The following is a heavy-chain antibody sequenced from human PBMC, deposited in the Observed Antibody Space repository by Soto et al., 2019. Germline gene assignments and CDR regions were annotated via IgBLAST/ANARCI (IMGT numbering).Heavy chain of an antibody. CDR3: AKILPLAEAELAAAGTGYFDY. J-gene: IGHJ4*02. Sequence: PGGSLRLSCAASGFTFSSYAMHWVRQAPGKGLEWVAVISYDGSNKYYADSVKGRFTISRDNSKNTLYLQMNSLRAEDTAVYYCAKILPLAEAELAAAGTGYFDYWGQGTLVTVSS. V-gene: IGHV3-30-3*01. CDR1: GFTFSSYA. D-gene: IGHD6-13*01. CDR2: ISYDGSNK.